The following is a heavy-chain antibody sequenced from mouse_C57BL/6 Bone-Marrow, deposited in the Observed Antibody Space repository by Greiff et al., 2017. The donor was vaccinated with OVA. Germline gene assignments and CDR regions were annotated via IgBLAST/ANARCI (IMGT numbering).Heavy chain of an antibody. D-gene: IGHD1-1*01. J-gene: IGHJ1*03. V-gene: IGHV1-69*01. CDR1: GYTFTSYW. CDR2: IDPSDSYT. CDR3: AIHYYGSSYHWYFDG. Sequence: QVQLQQPGAELVMPGASVKLSCKASGYTFTSYWMHWVKQRPGQGLEWIGEIDPSDSYTNYNQKFKGKSTLTVDKSSSTAYMQLSSLTSEDSAVYYCAIHYYGSSYHWYFDGWGTGTTVTVAS.